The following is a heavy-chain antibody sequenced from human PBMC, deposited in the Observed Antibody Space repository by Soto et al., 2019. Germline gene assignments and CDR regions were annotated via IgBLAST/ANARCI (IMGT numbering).Heavy chain of an antibody. CDR2: ISACNGNT. J-gene: IGHJ4*02. V-gene: IGHV1-18*01. CDR1: GYTFTSYG. CDR3: ARDYYDSSGYYPESEAFNDY. D-gene: IGHD3-22*01. Sequence: ASVKVSCKASGYTFTSYGISWVRQAPGQGLEWMGWISACNGNTNYAQKLQGRVTMTTDTSTSTAYMELRSLRSDDTAVYYCARDYYDSSGYYPESEAFNDYWGQGTLVTVSS.